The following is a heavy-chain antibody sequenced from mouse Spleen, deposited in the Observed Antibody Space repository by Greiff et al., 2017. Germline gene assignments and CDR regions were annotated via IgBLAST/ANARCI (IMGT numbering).Heavy chain of an antibody. V-gene: IGHV5-9-3*01. J-gene: IGHJ2*01. CDR2: ISSGGSYT. Sequence: EVKVVESGGGLVKPGGSLKLSCAASGFTFSSYAMSWVRQTPEKRLEWVATISSGGSYTYYPDSVKGRFTISRDNAKNTLYLQMSSLRSEDTAMYYCARHYDYGLDYWGQGTTLTVSS. CDR3: ARHYDYGLDY. D-gene: IGHD2-4*01. CDR1: GFTFSSYA.